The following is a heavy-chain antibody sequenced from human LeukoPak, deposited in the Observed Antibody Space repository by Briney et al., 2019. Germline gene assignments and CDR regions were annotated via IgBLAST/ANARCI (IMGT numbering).Heavy chain of an antibody. Sequence: ASVKVSCKASGYTFTSYYMHWVRQAPGHGLEWVGIINPSGGSTTYAQKFQGRVTMTRDTSTSTVYMELSSLTSEDTAVYYCATGNSGYEYLDYWGQGTLVTVSS. CDR1: GYTFTSYY. CDR3: ATGNSGYEYLDY. D-gene: IGHD5-12*01. J-gene: IGHJ4*02. V-gene: IGHV1-46*01. CDR2: INPSGGST.